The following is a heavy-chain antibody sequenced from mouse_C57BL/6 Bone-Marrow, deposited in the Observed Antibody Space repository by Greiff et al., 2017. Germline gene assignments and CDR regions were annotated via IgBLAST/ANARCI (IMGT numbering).Heavy chain of an antibody. CDR2: IYPGDGDT. CDR3: ARTDWFAD. Sequence: QVQLQQSGPELVKPGASVKISCKASGYAFSSSWMNWVKQRPGKGLEWIGRIYPGDGDTNYNGKFKGKATLTADKSSSTAYMQLSSLTSEDSAVYFCARTDWFADWGQGTLVTVSA. V-gene: IGHV1-82*01. CDR1: GYAFSSSW. J-gene: IGHJ3*01.